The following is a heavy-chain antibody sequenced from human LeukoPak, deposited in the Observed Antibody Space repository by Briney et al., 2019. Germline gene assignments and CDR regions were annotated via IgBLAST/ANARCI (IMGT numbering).Heavy chain of an antibody. CDR3: ARGAGTSWFDY. CDR1: GYTFTGNY. V-gene: IGHV1-2*02. CDR2: INPNNGGT. J-gene: IGHJ4*02. Sequence: ASVKVSCKASGYTFTGNYIHCVRQAPGQGLEWMGWINPNNGGTNFARKFQGRVTMTRGTSISTVYMELSSLTSDDTAVYYCARGAGTSWFDYWGQGTLVTVSS. D-gene: IGHD6-13*01.